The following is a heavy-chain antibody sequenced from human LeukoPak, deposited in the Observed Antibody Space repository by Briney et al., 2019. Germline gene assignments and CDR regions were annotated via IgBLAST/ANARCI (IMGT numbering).Heavy chain of an antibody. J-gene: IGHJ3*02. CDR2: IYHSGST. Sequence: SGTLSLTCAVSGGSISSSNWWSWVRQPPGKGLEWIGEIYHSGSTNYNPSLKSRVTMSVDTSKNQFSLKLSSVTAADTAVYYCARDGYYYDSSGYYAFDIWGQGTMVTVSS. CDR1: GGSISSSNW. V-gene: IGHV4-4*02. D-gene: IGHD3-22*01. CDR3: ARDGYYYDSSGYYAFDI.